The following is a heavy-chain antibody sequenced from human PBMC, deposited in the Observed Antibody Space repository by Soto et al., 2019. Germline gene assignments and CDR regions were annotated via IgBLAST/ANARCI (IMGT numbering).Heavy chain of an antibody. V-gene: IGHV3-7*03. CDR2: IKEDGSEK. J-gene: IGHJ6*02. CDR1: GFRISNYF. CDR3: ARPRFRGMDV. D-gene: IGHD3-10*01. Sequence: GSLRLSCVGSGFRISNYFMSWVRQAPGKGLEWVANIKEDGSEKYYVESVKGRFTISRDNAKNSLYLQVNSLRDEDTAVYYCARPRFRGMDVWGQGTTVTVSS.